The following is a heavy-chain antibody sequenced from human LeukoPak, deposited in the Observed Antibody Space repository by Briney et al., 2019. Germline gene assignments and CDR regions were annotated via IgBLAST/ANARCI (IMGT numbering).Heavy chain of an antibody. V-gene: IGHV3-33*06. J-gene: IGHJ4*02. CDR2: IWYDGSNK. CDR3: AKPPEVGATVAYFDY. D-gene: IGHD1-26*01. CDR1: GFTFSSYG. Sequence: PGRSLRLSCAASGFTFSSYGMHWVRQAPGKGLEWVAVIWYDGSNKYYADSVKGRFTISRDNSKNTLFLQTNSLRAEDTAVYYCAKPPEVGATVAYFDYWGQGTLVTVSS.